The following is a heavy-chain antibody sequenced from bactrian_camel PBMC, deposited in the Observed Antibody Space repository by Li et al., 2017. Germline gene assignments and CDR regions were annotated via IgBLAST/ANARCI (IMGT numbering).Heavy chain of an antibody. V-gene: IGHV3S1*01. CDR2: IHPGGGTT. D-gene: IGHD3*01. CDR3: VRHGDYYFAY. CDR1: GFTFSDYW. Sequence: VQLVESGGGLVQPGGSLRLSCEASGFTFSDYWMSWVRQAPGKGLEWVSQIHPGGGTTYYADSVKGRFTISRDNSKNSVNLRMNSLKPEDTAVYSCVRHGDYYFAYWGQGTQVTVS. J-gene: IGHJ4*01.